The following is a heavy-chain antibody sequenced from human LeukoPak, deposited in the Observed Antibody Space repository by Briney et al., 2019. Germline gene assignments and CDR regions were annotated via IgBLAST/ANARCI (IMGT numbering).Heavy chain of an antibody. J-gene: IGHJ4*02. CDR2: ISSGGSTI. D-gene: IGHD6-6*01. CDR3: ARPRVEYNTSSEDS. CDR1: GFTFSDYY. V-gene: IGHV3-11*04. Sequence: GGSLRLSCAASGFTFSDYYMSRIRQAPGKGLEWVSYISSGGSTIYYADSVKGRFTISRDNAKNSLYLQMNGLRAEDTAVYYCARPRVEYNTSSEDSWGQGTLVTVSS.